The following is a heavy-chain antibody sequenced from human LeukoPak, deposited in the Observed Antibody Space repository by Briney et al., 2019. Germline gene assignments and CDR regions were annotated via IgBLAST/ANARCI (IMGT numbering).Heavy chain of an antibody. V-gene: IGHV1-3*01. D-gene: IGHD2-15*01. CDR1: GYTFTSYA. CDR3: ARDREDCSGGSCLLVFDY. J-gene: IGHJ4*02. Sequence: ASVKVSCKASGYTFTSYAMHWVRQAPGQRLEWMGWINAGNGNTKYSQKFQGRVTITRDTSASTAYMELSSLRSEDTAVYYCARDREDCSGGSCLLVFDYWGQGTLVTVSS. CDR2: INAGNGNT.